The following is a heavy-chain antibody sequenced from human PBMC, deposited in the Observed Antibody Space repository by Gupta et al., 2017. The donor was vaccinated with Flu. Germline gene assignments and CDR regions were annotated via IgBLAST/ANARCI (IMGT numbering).Heavy chain of an antibody. CDR1: GGILNKYG. J-gene: IGHJ4*02. V-gene: IGHV1-69*06. CDR3: ASNDGYSPTYFDY. Sequence: QVQLVQSGAEVKKPGSSVKVSCKASGGILNKYGITWVRQGPGQGLEWMGGIVANFDTTNYAQKFQGRITITADKSTGAVYMELNSLRSEDTAVDYGASNDGYSPTYFDYWGQGTRVTVSS. CDR2: IVANFDTT. D-gene: IGHD5-24*01.